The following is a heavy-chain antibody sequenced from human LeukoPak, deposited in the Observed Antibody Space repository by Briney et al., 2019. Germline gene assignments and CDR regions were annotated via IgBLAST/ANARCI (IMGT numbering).Heavy chain of an antibody. D-gene: IGHD6-19*01. V-gene: IGHV3-30-3*01. J-gene: IGHJ4*02. CDR3: AKVPPHSSGWSPFDF. CDR1: GFTFSSSA. CDR2: ISSDGSNI. Sequence: GGSLRLSCAASGFTFSSSAMHWVRQAPGKGLEWVALISSDGSNIHYADSVKGRFTISRDNSKNTLYLQMNSLRAEDTAVYYCAKVPPHSSGWSPFDFWGQGTLVTVSS.